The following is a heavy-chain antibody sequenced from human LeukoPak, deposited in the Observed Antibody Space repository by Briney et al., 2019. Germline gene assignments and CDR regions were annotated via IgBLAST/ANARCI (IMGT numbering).Heavy chain of an antibody. J-gene: IGHJ4*02. CDR1: GFTFSGYA. V-gene: IGHV3-23*01. D-gene: IGHD3-3*02. CDR3: AKGSIFGVVIYFYFDY. Sequence: GGSLRLSCAASGFTFSGYAMSWVRQAPGKGLEWVSAISGSGGSTYYADSVKGRFTISRDNSKNTLYLQMNSLRAEDTAVYYCAKGSIFGVVIYFYFDYWGQGTLVTVSS. CDR2: ISGSGGST.